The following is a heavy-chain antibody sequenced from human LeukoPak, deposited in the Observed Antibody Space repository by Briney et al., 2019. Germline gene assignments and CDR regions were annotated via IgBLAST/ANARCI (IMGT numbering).Heavy chain of an antibody. CDR2: IKLDGSEK. CDR1: GFTFGKYW. CDR3: ARDQYDTWSRRGNFDS. Sequence: GGSLRLSCVAAGFTFGKYWMSWVRQAPGKGLEWVANIKLDGSEKNYVDSVKGRFTISRDNTKNSLYLQMNSLRAEDTAVFYCARDQYDTWSRRGNFDSWGQGTLVIVSS. J-gene: IGHJ4*02. D-gene: IGHD3/OR15-3a*01. V-gene: IGHV3-7*03.